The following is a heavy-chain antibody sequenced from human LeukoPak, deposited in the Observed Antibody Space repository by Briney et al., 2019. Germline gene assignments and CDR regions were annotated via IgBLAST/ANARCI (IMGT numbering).Heavy chain of an antibody. D-gene: IGHD7-27*01. CDR1: GFTFSSYW. V-gene: IGHV3-74*01. CDR3: ARDYVWGSSESDY. CDR2: INSDGSST. J-gene: IGHJ4*02. Sequence: PGGSLRLSCAASGFTFSSYWMHWVRQAPGKGLVWVSRINSDGSSTSYADSVKGRFTISRDNAKNSLYLQMNSLRVEDTAIYYCARDYVWGSSESDYWGQGTLVTVSS.